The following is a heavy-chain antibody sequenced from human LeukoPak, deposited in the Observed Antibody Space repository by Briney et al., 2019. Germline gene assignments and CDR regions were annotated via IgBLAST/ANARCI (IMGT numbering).Heavy chain of an antibody. V-gene: IGHV3-23*01. CDR3: AKDCSSTRCHSDDAFDI. CDR1: GFTFSNYA. J-gene: IGHJ3*02. CDR2: ISGSGGDT. D-gene: IGHD2-2*01. Sequence: GGSLRLSCAASGFTFSNYAMSWVRQAPGKGLEWVSAISGSGGDTYYADSVKGRFTISRDNSKNTLYLQMNSLRAEDTAVYYCAKDCSSTRCHSDDAFDIWGQGTLVTVSS.